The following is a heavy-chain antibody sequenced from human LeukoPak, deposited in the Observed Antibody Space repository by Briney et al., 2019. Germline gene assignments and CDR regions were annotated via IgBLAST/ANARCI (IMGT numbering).Heavy chain of an antibody. CDR2: IYYSGST. CDR1: GGSISSYY. D-gene: IGHD3-10*01. CDR3: AKGGYYGSGNDFRFDP. J-gene: IGHJ5*02. V-gene: IGHV4-59*01. Sequence: SETLSLTCTVSGGSISSYYWSWIRQPPGKGLEWIGYIYYSGSTNYKPSLKSRVTISVDTPKNQFSLKLSSVTAADTAVYYCAKGGYYGSGNDFRFDPWGQGTLVTVSS.